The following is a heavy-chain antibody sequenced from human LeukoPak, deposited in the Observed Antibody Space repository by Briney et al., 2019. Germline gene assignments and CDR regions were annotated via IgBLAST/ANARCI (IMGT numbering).Heavy chain of an antibody. Sequence: SQTLSLTCAISGDSVSSNSAAWNWIRQSPSRGLEWLVRTYYRSKWYNDYAVSVKSRVTINPDTSKNQFSLQLNSVTPEDTAVYYCARDRESAVAGHFDYWGQGTLVTVSS. CDR2: TYYRSKWYN. V-gene: IGHV6-1*01. J-gene: IGHJ4*02. CDR3: ARDRESAVAGHFDY. D-gene: IGHD6-19*01. CDR1: GDSVSSNSAA.